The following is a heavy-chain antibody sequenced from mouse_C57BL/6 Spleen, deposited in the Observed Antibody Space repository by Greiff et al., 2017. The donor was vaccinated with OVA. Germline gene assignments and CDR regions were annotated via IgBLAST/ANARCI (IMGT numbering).Heavy chain of an antibody. Sequence: QVQLQQSGAELVKPGASVKISCKASGYAFSSYWMNWVKQRPGKGLEWIGQIYPGDGDTNYNGKFKGKATLTADKSSSTAYMQLRSLTSEDSAVYFCARTPYDYLYYFDYWGQGTTLTVSS. CDR1: GYAFSSYW. J-gene: IGHJ2*01. D-gene: IGHD2-4*01. CDR2: IYPGDGDT. V-gene: IGHV1-80*01. CDR3: ARTPYDYLYYFDY.